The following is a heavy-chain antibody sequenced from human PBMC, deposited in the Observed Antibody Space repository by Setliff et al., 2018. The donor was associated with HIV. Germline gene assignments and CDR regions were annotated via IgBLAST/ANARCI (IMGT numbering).Heavy chain of an antibody. Sequence: PGGSLRLSCATSGFTFSNFWLTWVRQAPGKGLEWVANIEEDGSETFYVYSVKGRFTMSRDNAKNLVYLEMNSLKVEDTAVYYCARDATRGGDFVQGEWGQRTLVTVSS. V-gene: IGHV3-7*01. J-gene: IGHJ4*02. CDR3: ARDATRGGDFVQGE. CDR2: IEEDGSET. CDR1: GFTFSNFW. D-gene: IGHD3-16*01.